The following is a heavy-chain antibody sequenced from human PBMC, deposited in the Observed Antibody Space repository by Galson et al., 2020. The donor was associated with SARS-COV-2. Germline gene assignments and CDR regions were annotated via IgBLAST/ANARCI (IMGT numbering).Heavy chain of an antibody. V-gene: IGHV3-48*02. Sequence: KGRFTISRDNAKNSLYLQMNSLRDEDTAVYYCARVHYGDYFITYYYYYGMDVWGQGTTVTVSS. CDR3: ARVHYGDYFITYYYYYGMDV. D-gene: IGHD4-17*01. J-gene: IGHJ6*02.